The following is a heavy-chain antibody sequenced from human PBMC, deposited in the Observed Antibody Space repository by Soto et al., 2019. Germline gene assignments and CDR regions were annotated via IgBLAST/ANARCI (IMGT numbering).Heavy chain of an antibody. CDR3: ARVGIIAASLGGYYYYGMDV. D-gene: IGHD6-13*01. CDR2: INHSGST. CDR1: GGSFSGYY. Sequence: PSETLSLTCAVYGGSFSGYYWSWIRQPPGKGLEWIGEINHSGSTNYNPSLKSRVTISVDTSKNQFSLKLSSVTAADTAVYYCARVGIIAASLGGYYYYGMDVWGQGXTVTVYS. J-gene: IGHJ6*02. V-gene: IGHV4-34*01.